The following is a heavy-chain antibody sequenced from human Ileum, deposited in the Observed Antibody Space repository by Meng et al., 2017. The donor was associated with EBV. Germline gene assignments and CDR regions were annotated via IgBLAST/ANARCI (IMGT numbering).Heavy chain of an antibody. V-gene: IGHV1-46*01. CDR3: ARASRVLGGFDY. D-gene: IGHD3-16*01. CDR2: INTSVGYT. J-gene: IGHJ4*02. Sequence: QVQLVQSGAEVKKPXXXXXXXCKASGYTFTNYYMHWVRQAPGQGLEWMGIINTSVGYTSHAQKFQGRVTMTRDTSTSTVHMEVSSLRSADTAVYYCARASRVLGGFDYWGQGTLFTVSS. CDR1: GYTFTNYY.